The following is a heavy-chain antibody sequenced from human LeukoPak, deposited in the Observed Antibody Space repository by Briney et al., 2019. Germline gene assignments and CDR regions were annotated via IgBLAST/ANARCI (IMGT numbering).Heavy chain of an antibody. CDR3: ASESSGSYSRGSDY. J-gene: IGHJ4*02. Sequence: ASVNVSCKASGYILTTYGVTWVRQAPGQGLEWMGWISAYNGNTNYAQKLQGRVTMTTDTSTSTAYMELSRLRSDDTAVYYCASESSGSYSRGSDYWGQGTLVTVSS. D-gene: IGHD1-26*01. CDR1: GYILTTYG. CDR2: ISAYNGNT. V-gene: IGHV1-18*01.